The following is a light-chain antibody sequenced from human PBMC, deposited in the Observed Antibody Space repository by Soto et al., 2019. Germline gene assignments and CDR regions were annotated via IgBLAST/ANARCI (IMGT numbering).Light chain of an antibody. CDR2: DVS. V-gene: IGLV2-14*03. Sequence: QSALTQPASVSGSPGQSITISCTGTSSDVGGYNYVSWYQQHPGKAPNLVIYDVSNRPSGASNRFSGSKSGTTASLTISGLQAEDEADYSYSSYTSSKTLVLGGGTKLTVL. J-gene: IGLJ2*01. CDR1: SSDVGGYNY. CDR3: SSYTSSKTLV.